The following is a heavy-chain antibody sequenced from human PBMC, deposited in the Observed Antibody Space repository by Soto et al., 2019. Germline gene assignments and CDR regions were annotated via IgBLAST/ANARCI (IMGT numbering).Heavy chain of an antibody. V-gene: IGHV1-8*01. Sequence: ASVKVSCKASGDTFTTYDINWVRQATGHGLEWMGWINPNSGNIGYAQRFQGRVTLTRDTAIRTAYMEVSSLRSDDTAVYYCARGRASGSYYLLDYWGQGTLVTV. CDR3: ARGRASGSYYLLDY. J-gene: IGHJ4*02. CDR1: GDTFTTYD. D-gene: IGHD3-10*01. CDR2: INPNSGNI.